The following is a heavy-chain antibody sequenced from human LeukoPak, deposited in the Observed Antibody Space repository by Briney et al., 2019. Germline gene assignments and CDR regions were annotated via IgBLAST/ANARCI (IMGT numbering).Heavy chain of an antibody. Sequence: SETLSLTCTVSGGSISSYYWSWIRQPAGKGLEWIGRIYTSGSTNYNPSLKIRVTMSVDTYKNQFSLKLSSVTAADTAVYYCARVGILASFDYWGQGTLVTVSS. CDR1: GGSISSYY. V-gene: IGHV4-4*07. J-gene: IGHJ4*02. CDR3: ARVGILASFDY. D-gene: IGHD3-10*01. CDR2: IYTSGST.